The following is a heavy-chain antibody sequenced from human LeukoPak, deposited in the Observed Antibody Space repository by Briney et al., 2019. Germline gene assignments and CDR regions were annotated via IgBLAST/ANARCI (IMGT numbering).Heavy chain of an antibody. V-gene: IGHV3-48*01. CDR1: GFTFSSYW. CDR2: INSSSSTI. D-gene: IGHD6-13*01. J-gene: IGHJ4*02. CDR3: ARVPAAAGREDY. Sequence: GGSLRLSCAASGFTFSSYWMNWVRQAPGKGLEWVSYINSSSSTIYYADSVKGRFTISRDNAKNSLYLQMNSLRAEDTAVYYCARVPAAAGREDYWGQGTLVTVSS.